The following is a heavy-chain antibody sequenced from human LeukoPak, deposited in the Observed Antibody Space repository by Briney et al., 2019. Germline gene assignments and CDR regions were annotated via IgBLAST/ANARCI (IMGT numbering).Heavy chain of an antibody. CDR2: IDPSDAET. CDR3: ARQTAMGRSGDY. J-gene: IGHJ4*02. D-gene: IGHD5-18*01. Sequence: KPGESLKISCKASGYSFTSYWIGWVRQMPGKGLGWMGIIDPSDAETRYTPSFQGQVTISVDKSLTTADLQWNSLKASDTAMYYCARQTAMGRSGDYWGQGTLVTVSS. V-gene: IGHV5-51*01. CDR1: GYSFTSYW.